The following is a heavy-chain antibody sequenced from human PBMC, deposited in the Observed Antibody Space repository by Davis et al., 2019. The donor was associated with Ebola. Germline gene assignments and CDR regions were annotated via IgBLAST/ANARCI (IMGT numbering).Heavy chain of an antibody. CDR1: VGSISSSHW. CDR2: IHHSGST. V-gene: IGHV4-4*02. Sequence: PSETLSLTCGVSVGSISSSHWWSWVRQSPGKGLEWIGEIHHSGSTNYNPSLKSRVTTSVDESTNQFSLKLSSVTAADTAVYYCARGYCSSASCSFYYFDDWGQGTLVTVSS. CDR3: ARGYCSSASCSFYYFDD. J-gene: IGHJ4*02. D-gene: IGHD2-2*01.